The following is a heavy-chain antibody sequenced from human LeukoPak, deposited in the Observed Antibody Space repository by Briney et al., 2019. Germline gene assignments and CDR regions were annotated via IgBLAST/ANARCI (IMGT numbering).Heavy chain of an antibody. CDR2: IYPGDSDT. D-gene: IGHD2-2*02. Sequence: GESLKISCQGSGYSFTSYWIGWVRQMPGESLEWMGIIYPGDSDTRYSPSFQGQVTISADKSISTAYLQWSSLKASDTAMYYCASQIADIPDAFDIWGQGTMVTVS. V-gene: IGHV5-51*01. CDR1: GYSFTSYW. J-gene: IGHJ3*02. CDR3: ASQIADIPDAFDI.